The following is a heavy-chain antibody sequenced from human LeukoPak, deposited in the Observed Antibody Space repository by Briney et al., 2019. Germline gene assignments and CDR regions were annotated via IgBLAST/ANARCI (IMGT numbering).Heavy chain of an antibody. CDR2: IYYSGST. D-gene: IGHD2-15*01. Sequence: SETLSLTCTVSGGSISSYYWSWIRQPPGEGLEWIGYIYYSGSTNYNPSLKSRVTISVDTSKNQFSLKLSSVTAADTALYYCARHTSIVHFDYWGQGTLVTVSS. CDR3: ARHTSIVHFDY. J-gene: IGHJ4*02. V-gene: IGHV4-59*08. CDR1: GGSISSYY.